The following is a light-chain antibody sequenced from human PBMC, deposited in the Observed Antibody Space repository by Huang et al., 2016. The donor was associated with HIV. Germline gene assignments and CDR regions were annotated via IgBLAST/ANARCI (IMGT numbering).Light chain of an antibody. Sequence: EIVMTQSPATLSVSPGERATLSCRASQSVSSNLAWYQQKPGQAPRLLIYAASTRATGIPARFSGGGSGTEFTRTISSLQSEDFAVYYCQQYNNWPRTFGQGTKVEIK. CDR1: QSVSSN. CDR3: QQYNNWPRT. V-gene: IGKV3-15*01. CDR2: AAS. J-gene: IGKJ1*01.